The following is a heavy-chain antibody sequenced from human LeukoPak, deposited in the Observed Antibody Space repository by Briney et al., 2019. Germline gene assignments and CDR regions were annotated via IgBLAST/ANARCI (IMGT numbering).Heavy chain of an antibody. V-gene: IGHV4-39*02. J-gene: IGHJ4*02. CDR2: IYYSGSS. D-gene: IGHD6-13*01. CDR1: GGSISSSSYY. CDR3: ARGGEQQLARVVFDC. Sequence: SETLSLTCTVSGGSISSSSYYWGWIRQPPGKGLEWVGSIYYSGSSFYNPSLKSRVTISVDTSKNHFSLKLSSVTAADTAVYYCARGGEQQLARVVFDCWGQGTLVTVSS.